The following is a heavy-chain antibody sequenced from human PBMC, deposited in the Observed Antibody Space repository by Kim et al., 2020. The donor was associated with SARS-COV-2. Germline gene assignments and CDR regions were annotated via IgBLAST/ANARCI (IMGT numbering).Heavy chain of an antibody. CDR2: ISNDGSKK. D-gene: IGHD5-18*01. CDR1: GISFKNYG. Sequence: GGSLRLSCAGSGISFKNYGMHWVRQAPGKGLEWVALISNDGSKKWYADSVKGRFTLSRDNSKITLYLQMNSLRAEDTALYYCAKIHLGDLDTTTSYAIDFWGQGTLVTVSS. J-gene: IGHJ4*01. V-gene: IGHV3-30*18. CDR3: AKIHLGDLDTTTSYAIDF.